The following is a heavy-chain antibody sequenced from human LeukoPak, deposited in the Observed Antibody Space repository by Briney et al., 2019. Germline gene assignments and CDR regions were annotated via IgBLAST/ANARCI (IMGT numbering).Heavy chain of an antibody. Sequence: SETLSLTCAVYGVSFSGYYWSWIRQPPGKGLEWIGEINHSGSTKFNPSLKSRVTISVDTSNNRFSLKLSSVTAADTAVYYCARELVGVPHSSSPADYFDYWGQGTLVAVSS. CDR1: GVSFSGYY. V-gene: IGHV4-34*01. CDR2: INHSGST. CDR3: ARELVGVPHSSSPADYFDY. D-gene: IGHD6-6*01. J-gene: IGHJ4*02.